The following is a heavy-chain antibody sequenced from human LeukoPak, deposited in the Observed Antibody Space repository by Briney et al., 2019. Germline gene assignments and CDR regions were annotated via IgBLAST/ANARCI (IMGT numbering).Heavy chain of an antibody. D-gene: IGHD3-10*02. J-gene: IGHJ6*04. CDR3: AELGITMIGGV. Sequence: PGGSLGLSCAASGFSFSSDEMNWVRQAPGKGLEWVSYISSSGSTIYYADSVKGRFTISRDNAKNSLYLQMNSLRAEDTAVYYCAELGITMIGGVWGKGTTVTISS. CDR1: GFSFSSDE. CDR2: ISSSGSTI. V-gene: IGHV3-48*03.